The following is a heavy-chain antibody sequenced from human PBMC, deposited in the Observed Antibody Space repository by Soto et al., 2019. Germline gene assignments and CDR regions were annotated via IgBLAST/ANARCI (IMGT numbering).Heavy chain of an antibody. CDR3: ARAMEDWGRECYYPLDY. V-gene: IGHV3-30*04. J-gene: IGHJ4*02. Sequence: VQLVESGGGVVQPGRSIRLSCAASGFPFRDYAMHWVRQAPGKGLEWVAMYSFEGRDVYYADSVKGRFTVSRDNSKITLYLQMNSLKTEDTAVYYCARAMEDWGRECYYPLDYWGLGTQVTVSS. D-gene: IGHD2-21*01. CDR1: GFPFRDYA. CDR2: YSFEGRDV.